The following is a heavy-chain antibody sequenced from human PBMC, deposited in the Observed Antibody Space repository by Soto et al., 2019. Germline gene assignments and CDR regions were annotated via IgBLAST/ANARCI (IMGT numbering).Heavy chain of an antibody. Sequence: PSETLSLTCTVSGGSISSSSYYWSWIRQPPGKGLEWIGYIYHSGSTYYNPSLKSRVTISVDRSKNQFSLKLSSVTAADTAVYYCAAGGELPRYYWGQGTLVTVSS. CDR2: IYHSGST. V-gene: IGHV4-30-2*01. D-gene: IGHD1-26*01. J-gene: IGHJ4*02. CDR3: AAGGELPRYY. CDR1: GGSISSSSYY.